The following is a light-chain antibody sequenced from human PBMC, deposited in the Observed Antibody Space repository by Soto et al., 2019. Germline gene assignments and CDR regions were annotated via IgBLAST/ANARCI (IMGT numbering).Light chain of an antibody. CDR2: DAS. V-gene: IGKV3-15*01. J-gene: IGKJ1*01. Sequence: EIVMTQSPATLSVSPGERATLSCRASQSVGSYLAWYQQKPGQAPRLLIYDASSRATGVPARFSGSASGTEVTLTISSLQSEDFAVYYCQQYKKWPLTFGQGTKVEIK. CDR1: QSVGSY. CDR3: QQYKKWPLT.